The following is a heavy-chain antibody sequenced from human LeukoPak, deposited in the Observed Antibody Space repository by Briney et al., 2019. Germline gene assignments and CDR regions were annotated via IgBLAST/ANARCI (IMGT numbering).Heavy chain of an antibody. CDR3: AREQVGTVGAISVDAFDI. V-gene: IGHV4-34*01. D-gene: IGHD1-26*01. CDR2: INHSGST. Sequence: SETLSLTCAVYGGSFSGYYWSWIRQPPGKGLEWIGEINHSGSTNYNPSLKSRVTISVDTSKNQFSLKLSSVTAADTAVYYCAREQVGTVGAISVDAFDIWGQGTMVTVSS. CDR1: GGSFSGYY. J-gene: IGHJ3*02.